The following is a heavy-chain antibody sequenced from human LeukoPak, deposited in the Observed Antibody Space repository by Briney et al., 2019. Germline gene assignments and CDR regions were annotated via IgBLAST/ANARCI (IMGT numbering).Heavy chain of an antibody. Sequence: GGSMRLSCAASGFTFSDYYMSWIRQAPGKVLEWVSYISSSGSTIYYADSVKGRFTISRDNAKNSLYLQMNSLRAEDTAVYYCARAVTQPHPFDYWGQGTLVTVSS. CDR3: ARAVTQPHPFDY. CDR2: ISSSGSTI. D-gene: IGHD5-18*01. V-gene: IGHV3-11*01. J-gene: IGHJ4*02. CDR1: GFTFSDYY.